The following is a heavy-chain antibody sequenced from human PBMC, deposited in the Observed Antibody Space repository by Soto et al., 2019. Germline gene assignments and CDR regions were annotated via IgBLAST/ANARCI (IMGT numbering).Heavy chain of an antibody. J-gene: IGHJ6*04. V-gene: IGHV3-66*01. CDR2: IYSGGTT. D-gene: IGHD3-3*02. CDR1: GFTVSSNY. Sequence: VQLVESGGGLVQPGGSLRLSCAASGFTVSSNYMSWVRQAPGKGLEWVSVIYSGGTTYYADSVKGIFTISRDNSKNTLYLPMNSLRAQDTAVYYCARDLSDWGKGTTVTVSS. CDR3: ARDLSD.